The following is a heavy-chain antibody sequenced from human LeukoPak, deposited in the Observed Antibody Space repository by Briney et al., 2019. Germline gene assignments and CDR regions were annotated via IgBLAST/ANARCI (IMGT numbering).Heavy chain of an antibody. D-gene: IGHD6-13*01. J-gene: IGHJ4*02. V-gene: IGHV1-18*01. CDR3: ARDRSYSSSWSGDY. Sequence: ASVKVSCKASDYTFTSYGISWVRQAPGQGLEWMGWISAYNGNTNYAQKLQGRVTMTTDTSTSTAYMELRSLRSDDTAVYYCARDRSYSSSWSGDYWGQGTLVTVSS. CDR1: DYTFTSYG. CDR2: ISAYNGNT.